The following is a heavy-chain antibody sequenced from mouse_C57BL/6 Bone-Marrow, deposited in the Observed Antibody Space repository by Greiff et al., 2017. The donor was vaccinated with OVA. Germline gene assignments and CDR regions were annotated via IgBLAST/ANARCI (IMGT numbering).Heavy chain of an antibody. CDR2: ISDGGSYT. J-gene: IGHJ2*01. CDR1: GFTFSSYA. CDR3: AREPVTDD. V-gene: IGHV5-4*01. Sequence: EVKLMESGGGLVKPGGSLKLSCAASGFTFSSYAMSWVRQTPEKSLEWVATISDGGSYTYYPDNVKGRFTISRDNTKNNLYLQMSHLKSEYTAMYYGAREPVTDDWGQGTTLTVSS. D-gene: IGHD2-2*01.